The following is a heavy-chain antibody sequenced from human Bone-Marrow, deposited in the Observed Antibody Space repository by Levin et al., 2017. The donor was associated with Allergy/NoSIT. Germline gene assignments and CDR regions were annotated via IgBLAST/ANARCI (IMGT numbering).Heavy chain of an antibody. J-gene: IGHJ4*02. CDR3: ARNVPTTPLGY. CDR2: IYSGGDT. CDR1: GLTVGNNY. V-gene: IGHV3-53*01. Sequence: QSGGSLRLSCAASGLTVGNNYMTWVRQAPGKGLEWVSLIYSGGDTNYAASVKGRFTISRDSSKNTLYLQMDSLRAEDTAVYYCARNVPTTPLGYWGQGTLVTVSS. D-gene: IGHD1/OR15-1a*01.